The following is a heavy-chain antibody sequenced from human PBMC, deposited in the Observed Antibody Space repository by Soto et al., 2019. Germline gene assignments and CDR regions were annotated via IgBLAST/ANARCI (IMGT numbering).Heavy chain of an antibody. CDR2: LRSGGDTT. CDR1: EFTFSAYA. CDR3: AKNRGSRNTFYYDMDV. V-gene: IGHV3-23*01. Sequence: EVYLLESGGGLVQPGGSLRLSCAASEFTFSAYAMSWVRQAPGKGLEWVSALRSGGDTTFYADSVQGRFTTSRDDSKNTLYLQMDRLRVEATAVYYCAKNRGSRNTFYYDMDVWGQGTTVTVSS. J-gene: IGHJ6*02. D-gene: IGHD7-27*01.